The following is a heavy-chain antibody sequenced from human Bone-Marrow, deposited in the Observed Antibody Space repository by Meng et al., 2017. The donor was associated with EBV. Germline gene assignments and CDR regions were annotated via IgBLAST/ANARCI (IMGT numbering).Heavy chain of an antibody. J-gene: IGHJ4*02. CDR1: GFTLSNYW. Sequence: EVALVEPGGGLVQPGGSLSLSCAASGFTLSNYWMHWVRQVPGKGLVWVSRINVDGSDTIYADSVKGRFTISRDNGKNTLYLQMNSLRADDTAVYYCSRSNWYPDYWGQGTLVTVSS. CDR3: SRSNWYPDY. CDR2: INVDGSDT. V-gene: IGHV3-74*01. D-gene: IGHD6-13*01.